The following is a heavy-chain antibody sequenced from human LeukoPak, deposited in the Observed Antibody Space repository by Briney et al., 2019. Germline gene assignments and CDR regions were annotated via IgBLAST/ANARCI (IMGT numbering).Heavy chain of an antibody. CDR1: GFTFSSYA. D-gene: IGHD3-22*01. Sequence: GGSLRLSCAASGFTFSSYAMHWVRQAPRKGLEWGAVISYDGSNKYYADSVKGRFTISRDNSKNTLYLQMNSLRAEDTAVYYCARDQQYYYDSSGTVGYWGQGTLVTVSS. J-gene: IGHJ4*02. CDR3: ARDQQYYYDSSGTVGY. CDR2: ISYDGSNK. V-gene: IGHV3-30-3*01.